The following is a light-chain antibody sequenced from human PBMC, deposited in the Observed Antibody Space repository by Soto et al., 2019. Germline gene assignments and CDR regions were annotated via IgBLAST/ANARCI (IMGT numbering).Light chain of an antibody. CDR1: QSVNIY. CDR2: DAS. V-gene: IGKV3-11*01. CDR3: HQRANWPPLT. Sequence: EIVLTQSPATLSLSPGDRATLSCRASQSVNIYLAWFQQKPGQAPRLLIYDASNRAAGIPARFIGSGSGTDFTLTISSLEPEDFAVYYCHQRANWPPLTFGGGTKVELK. J-gene: IGKJ4*01.